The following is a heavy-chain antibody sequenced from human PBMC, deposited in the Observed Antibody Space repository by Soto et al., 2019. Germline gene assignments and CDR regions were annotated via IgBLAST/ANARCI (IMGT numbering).Heavy chain of an antibody. CDR1: GHSFTGNY. J-gene: IGHJ6*02. V-gene: IGHV1-2*02. D-gene: IGHD3-3*01. Sequence: QVQLVQSGAELKKPGASVKVSCKASGHSFTGNYMHWVRQAPGQGLAWMGWINPNSGDTNYAQKFQGRVNMTRDTSIRTVYMELSSLISADTAVYYCARPLIRFLEWVPDNYYYGMDVWGQGTAVTVSS. CDR2: INPNSGDT. CDR3: ARPLIRFLEWVPDNYYYGMDV.